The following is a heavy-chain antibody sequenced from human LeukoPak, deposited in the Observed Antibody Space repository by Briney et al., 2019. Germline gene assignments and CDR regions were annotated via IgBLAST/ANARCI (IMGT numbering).Heavy chain of an antibody. CDR1: GFTFGHYW. Sequence: GGSLRLSCAASGFTFGHYWMHWVRQAPGKGLEWVSRIEYNGRMTNYADSVKGRFTISRDNAKSTLYLQMNSLRVDDTAVYYCASQPLVGSIDSWGQGTLVTVSS. CDR2: IEYNGRMT. V-gene: IGHV3-74*01. J-gene: IGHJ4*02. CDR3: ASQPLVGSIDS. D-gene: IGHD2-15*01.